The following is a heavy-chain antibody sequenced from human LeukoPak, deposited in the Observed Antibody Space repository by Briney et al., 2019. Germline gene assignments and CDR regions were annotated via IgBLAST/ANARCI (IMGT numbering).Heavy chain of an antibody. CDR2: IYYTGST. D-gene: IGHD4-17*01. CDR1: GGSISSSY. CDR3: ARDYGDIPPDWYYDL. Sequence: PSETLSLTCTVSGGSISSSYWSWIRQPQGKGLEWIGYIYYTGSTTYNPSLKSRVTISVDTSKNQFSLKLRSVTAADTAVYYCARDYGDIPPDWYYDLWGRGTLVTVSS. V-gene: IGHV4-59*01. J-gene: IGHJ2*01.